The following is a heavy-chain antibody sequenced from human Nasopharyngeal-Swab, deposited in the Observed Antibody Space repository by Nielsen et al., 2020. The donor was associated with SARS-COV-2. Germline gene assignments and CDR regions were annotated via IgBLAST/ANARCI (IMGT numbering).Heavy chain of an antibody. V-gene: IGHV3-21*01. CDR2: ISSSSSYI. CDR3: ARAPDYGDYGDY. Sequence: GESLKISCAASGCTFSTYRMNWVRQAQGKGLEWVSSISSSSSYIYYADSVRGRITISRDNAKNSLYLQMNSLRAEDTAVYYCARAPDYGDYGDYWGQGTLVTVSS. D-gene: IGHD4-17*01. J-gene: IGHJ4*02. CDR1: GCTFSTYR.